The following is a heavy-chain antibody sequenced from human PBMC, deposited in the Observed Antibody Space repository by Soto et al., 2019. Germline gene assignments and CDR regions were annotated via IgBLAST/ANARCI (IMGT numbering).Heavy chain of an antibody. CDR1: GLTFSSSA. V-gene: IGHV3-23*01. J-gene: IGHJ5*02. D-gene: IGHD6-19*01. CDR2: VSGSGGTT. CDR3: ARCTVDTIVTSGWCHYLDP. Sequence: EVQLLDSGGGLVQPGASLRLSCAASGLTFSSSAMSWVRQAPGKGLEWVSAVSGSGGTTYYADSVRGRFTISRDNSKNTLYLQINSLRAEDTAIYFCARCTVDTIVTSGWCHYLDPWGQGTLVTVSS.